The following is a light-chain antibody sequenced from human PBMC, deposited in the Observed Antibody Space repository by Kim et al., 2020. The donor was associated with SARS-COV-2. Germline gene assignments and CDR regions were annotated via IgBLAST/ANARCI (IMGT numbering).Light chain of an antibody. CDR1: SSDVGGYNY. CDR3: CSYAGSYTWV. CDR2: DVS. Sequence: GQSVTISCNGTSSDVGGYNYVSWYQQHPGKAPKLMIYDVSKRPSGVPDRFSGSKSGNTASLTFSGLQAEDEADYYCCSYAGSYTWVFGGGTKLTVL. V-gene: IGLV2-11*01. J-gene: IGLJ2*01.